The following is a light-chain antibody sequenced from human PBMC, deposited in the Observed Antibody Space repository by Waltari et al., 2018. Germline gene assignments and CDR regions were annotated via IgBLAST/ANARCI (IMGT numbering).Light chain of an antibody. CDR1: SSDVGSYKL. J-gene: IGLJ2*01. V-gene: IGLV2-23*01. Sequence: QSALTQPASVSGSPGQSITISCTGTSSDVGSYKLVSWYQQHPGKAPKLMIYEGSKRPSGVSNRFSGSKSGNTASLTISGLQAKDEADYYCCSYAGSSTVVFGGGTKLTVL. CDR2: EGS. CDR3: CSYAGSSTVV.